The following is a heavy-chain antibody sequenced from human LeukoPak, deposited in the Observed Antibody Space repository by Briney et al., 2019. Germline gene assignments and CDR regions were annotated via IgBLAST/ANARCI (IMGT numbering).Heavy chain of an antibody. CDR2: IYYSGST. V-gene: IGHV4-59*08. D-gene: IGHD3-10*01. J-gene: IGHJ4*02. Sequence: PSETLSLTCTVSGGFISSYYWSWIRQPPGKGLEWIGYIYYSGSTNYNPSLKSRVTISVDTSKNQFSLKLSSVTAADTAVYYCATLTMVRGVTWYYFDYWGQGTLVTVSS. CDR1: GGFISSYY. CDR3: ATLTMVRGVTWYYFDY.